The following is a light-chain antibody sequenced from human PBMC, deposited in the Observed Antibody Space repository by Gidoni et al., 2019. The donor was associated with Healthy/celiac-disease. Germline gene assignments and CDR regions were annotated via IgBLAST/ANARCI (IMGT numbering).Light chain of an antibody. V-gene: IGKV3-20*01. J-gene: IGKJ1*01. CDR2: GAS. Sequence: EIVLTPSPGTLSLSPGESATLSCRASQSVRSSYLAWYQQKPGQAPRLLIYGASSRATGIPDRFSGSGSGTDFTLTISRLEPEDFAVYYCQQYGSSLRTFGQGTKVEIK. CDR1: QSVRSSY. CDR3: QQYGSSLRT.